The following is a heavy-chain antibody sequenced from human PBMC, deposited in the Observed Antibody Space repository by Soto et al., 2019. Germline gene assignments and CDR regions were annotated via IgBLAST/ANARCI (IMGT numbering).Heavy chain of an antibody. V-gene: IGHV3-7*01. D-gene: IGHD6-19*01. Sequence: GSLRLSCAASGFIFTDYWMGWVRQAPGKGLEWVATIMKDGGVKKYVDSVKGRFTISRDNAKNSLFLQMTSLRVEDTAVYYCVSLRQDGSGWYYFDYWGQGP. J-gene: IGHJ4*02. CDR2: IMKDGGVK. CDR3: VSLRQDGSGWYYFDY. CDR1: GFIFTDYW.